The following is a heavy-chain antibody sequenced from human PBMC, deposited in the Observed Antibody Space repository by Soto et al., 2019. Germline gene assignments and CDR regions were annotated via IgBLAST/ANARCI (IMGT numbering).Heavy chain of an antibody. Sequence: ASAKVSCKASGHTFTSYAMHWVRQAPGQRLEWMGWINAGNGNTKYSQKFQGRVTITRDTSASTAYMELSSLRSEDTAVYYCSRNSYYDSSGPLPPDYWGQGTLVTVSS. CDR1: GHTFTSYA. CDR3: SRNSYYDSSGPLPPDY. CDR2: INAGNGNT. J-gene: IGHJ4*02. D-gene: IGHD3-22*01. V-gene: IGHV1-3*01.